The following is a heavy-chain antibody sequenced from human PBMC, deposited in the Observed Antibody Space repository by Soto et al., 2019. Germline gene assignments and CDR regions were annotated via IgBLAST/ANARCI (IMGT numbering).Heavy chain of an antibody. CDR2: ISAYNGNT. V-gene: IGHV1-18*04. Sequence: ASVKVSCKASGYTFTSYGISWVRQAPGQGLEWMGWISAYNGNTNYAQKLQGRVTMTTDTSTSTAYMELRSLRSDDTAVYYCAREPKEVPATARDYYYGMDVWGQGTTVTVS. CDR1: GYTFTSYG. D-gene: IGHD2-2*01. CDR3: AREPKEVPATARDYYYGMDV. J-gene: IGHJ6*02.